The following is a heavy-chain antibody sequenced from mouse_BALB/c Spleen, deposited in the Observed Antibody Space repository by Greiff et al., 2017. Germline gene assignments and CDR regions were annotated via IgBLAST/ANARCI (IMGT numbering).Heavy chain of an antibody. CDR1: GFSLTGYG. V-gene: IGHV2-6-7*01. CDR2: IWGDGST. CDR3: ARGSYYYGSSYFDY. D-gene: IGHD1-1*01. Sequence: VQGVESGPGLVAPSQSLSITCTVSGFSLTGYGVNWVRQPPGKGLEWLGMIWGDGSTDYNSALKSRLSISKDNSKSQVFLKMNSLQTDDTARYYCARGSYYYGSSYFDYWGQGTTLTVSS. J-gene: IGHJ2*01.